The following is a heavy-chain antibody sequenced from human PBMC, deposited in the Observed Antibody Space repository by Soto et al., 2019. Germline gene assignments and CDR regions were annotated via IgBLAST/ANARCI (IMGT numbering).Heavy chain of an antibody. V-gene: IGHV4-61*01. CDR1: GDSVSSGTYY. Sequence: PSETPSLTCTVSGDSVSSGTYYWTWIRQPPGKGLEWIGYIYYKGSTNYDPSLKSRVTILVDTSRNQFSLKVSSVTAADTAVYYCARGLDYVGFDSWGQGTLVTVSS. J-gene: IGHJ4*02. CDR3: ARGLDYVGFDS. D-gene: IGHD4-17*01. CDR2: IYYKGST.